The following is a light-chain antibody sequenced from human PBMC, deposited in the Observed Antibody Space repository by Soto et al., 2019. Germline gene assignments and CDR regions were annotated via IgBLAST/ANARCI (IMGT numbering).Light chain of an antibody. Sequence: QLVLTQSPSASASLGASVKLTCTLSRGHSTYTIAWHQQQPDKGPRYLMKLKSDGSHSKGDGIPDRFSGSSSGAERYLTISSLQSEDEADYSCQTWGTGIRVFGGGTKVTVL. CDR1: RGHSTYT. CDR3: QTWGTGIRV. J-gene: IGLJ3*02. V-gene: IGLV4-69*01. CDR2: LKSDGSH.